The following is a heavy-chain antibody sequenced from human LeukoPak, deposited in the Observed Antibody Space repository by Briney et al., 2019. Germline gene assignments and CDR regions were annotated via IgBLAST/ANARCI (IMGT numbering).Heavy chain of an antibody. V-gene: IGHV1-69*06. CDR3: ARDPTQGYDY. Sequence: GASVKVSCKDSGGTFSSYAISWVRQAPGQGLEWMGGIIPIFGTANYAQKFQGRVTITADKSTSTAYMELSSLRSEDTAVYYCARDPTQGYDYWGQGTLVTVSS. D-gene: IGHD2-15*01. CDR1: GGTFSSYA. CDR2: IIPIFGTA. J-gene: IGHJ4*02.